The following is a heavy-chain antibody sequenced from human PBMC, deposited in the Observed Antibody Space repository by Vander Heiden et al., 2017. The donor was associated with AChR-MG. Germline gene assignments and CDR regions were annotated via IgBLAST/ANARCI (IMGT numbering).Heavy chain of an antibody. CDR2: IWYDGSNK. V-gene: IGHV3-33*01. J-gene: IGHJ6*02. CDR3: AREESDAMDV. Sequence: QVPLVESGGGVVQPGRSLRRACAASGVTFSSYGMHWVRQAPGKGLEWVAVIWYDGSNKYHADSVMGRFTISRDNSKNTLYLQMNSLRAEDTAVYYCAREESDAMDVWGQGTTVTVSS. CDR1: GVTFSSYG.